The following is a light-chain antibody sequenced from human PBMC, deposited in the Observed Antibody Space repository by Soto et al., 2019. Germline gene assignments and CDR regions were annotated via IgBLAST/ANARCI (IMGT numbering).Light chain of an antibody. V-gene: IGKV3-15*01. CDR3: QQFNNWPRT. J-gene: IGKJ1*01. CDR2: DAS. CDR1: QSVNRK. Sequence: EVVRTQSPATLSVSPGERDTLSCRASQSVNRKLAWYQQKPGQAPRLLIYDASTRATGIPARFSGSGSGTEFTLTISSLQSEDFAVYFCQQFNNWPRTFGQGTKVDIK.